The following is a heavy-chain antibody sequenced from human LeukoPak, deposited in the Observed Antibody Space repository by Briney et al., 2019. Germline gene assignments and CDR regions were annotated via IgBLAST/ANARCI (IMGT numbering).Heavy chain of an antibody. Sequence: PSETLSLTCTVSGGSISGYYWSWIRQPPGKGLEWIGYIYSSGTTNYNPSLKSQITISLDTSKNQFSLKLSSVTAADTAVYYCARDRYHRGPQVRGTAAGTGNYYYYGMDVWGQGTTVTVSS. D-gene: IGHD6-13*01. CDR2: IYSSGTT. CDR1: GGSISGYY. V-gene: IGHV4-59*01. CDR3: ARDRYHRGPQVRGTAAGTGNYYYYGMDV. J-gene: IGHJ6*02.